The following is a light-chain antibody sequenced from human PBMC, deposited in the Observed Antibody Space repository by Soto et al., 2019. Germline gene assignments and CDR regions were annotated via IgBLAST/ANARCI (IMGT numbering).Light chain of an antibody. J-gene: IGLJ3*02. CDR2: GNS. CDR1: AATYD. Sequence: QSVLTQPPSVSGAPGQRVSISCIAATYDVHWYQQLPGAAPKLLIYGNSNRPSGVPDRFSASKSGTSASLAITGLQAEDEADYYCQSYDNSLSWVFGGGTKVTVL. CDR3: QSYDNSLSWV. V-gene: IGLV1-40*01.